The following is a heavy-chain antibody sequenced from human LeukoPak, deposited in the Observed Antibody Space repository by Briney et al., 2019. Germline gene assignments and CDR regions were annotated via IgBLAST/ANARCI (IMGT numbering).Heavy chain of an antibody. J-gene: IGHJ5*02. CDR3: ARSGPGPGGQPATWNWFDP. D-gene: IGHD2-15*01. Sequence: GGSLRLSCAASGFTFSSYSMNWVRQAPGKGLEWVSSISSSSSYIYYADSVKGRFTISRDNAKNTLYLQMSSLRAEDTAVYYGARSGPGPGGQPATWNWFDPWGQGTLVTVSS. CDR2: ISSSSSYI. V-gene: IGHV3-21*01. CDR1: GFTFSSYS.